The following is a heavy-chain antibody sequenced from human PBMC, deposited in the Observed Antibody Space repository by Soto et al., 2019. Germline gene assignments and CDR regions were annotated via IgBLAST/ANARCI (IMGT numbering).Heavy chain of an antibody. CDR1: GGAFSGYY. CDR3: ARDAVVPAATPPYYYYMDV. Sequence: SETLSLTCAVYGGAFSGYYWSWIRQPPGKGLEWIGEINHSGSTNYNPSLKSRVTISVDTSKNQFSLKLSSVTAADTAVYYCARDAVVPAATPPYYYYMDVWGKGTTVTVSS. CDR2: INHSGST. V-gene: IGHV4-34*01. D-gene: IGHD2-2*01. J-gene: IGHJ6*03.